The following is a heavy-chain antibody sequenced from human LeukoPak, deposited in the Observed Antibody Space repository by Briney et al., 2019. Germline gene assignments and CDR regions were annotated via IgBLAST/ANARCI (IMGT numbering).Heavy chain of an antibody. V-gene: IGHV3-7*01. Sequence: GGSLRLSCVASGFTFSSYWMTWVRQAPGKGLEWVANIKQDGTEKYFVDSVMGRFTISRDNAKNSLYLQMNSLRAEDTAVYYCARMSSSSWYVCDYWGQGTPVTVSS. CDR2: IKQDGTEK. CDR1: GFTFSSYW. CDR3: ARMSSSSWYVCDY. D-gene: IGHD6-13*01. J-gene: IGHJ4*02.